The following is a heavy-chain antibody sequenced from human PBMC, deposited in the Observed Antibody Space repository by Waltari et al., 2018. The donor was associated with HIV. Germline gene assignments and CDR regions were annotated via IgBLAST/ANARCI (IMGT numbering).Heavy chain of an antibody. CDR1: GYIFTDNF. V-gene: IGHV1-2*04. CDR3: AREGMKYFDL. J-gene: IGHJ2*01. Sequence: QVELVQPEAEVRKPGASVKVSCEAYGYIFTDNFIHWVRQAPGQGLEWMGWIKTRSGGTKVAQKFQGWVTMNMDMSTTTAYMELRRLTDDDTAIYYCAREGMKYFDLWGRGTLVTVSS. CDR2: IKTRSGGT. D-gene: IGHD3-10*01.